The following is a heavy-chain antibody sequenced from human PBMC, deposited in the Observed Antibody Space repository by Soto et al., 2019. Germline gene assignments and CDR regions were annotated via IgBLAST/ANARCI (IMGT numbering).Heavy chain of an antibody. V-gene: IGHV4-30-4*01. CDR2: IYHSGNT. CDR1: GGSISSDDYY. D-gene: IGHD3-22*01. Sequence: QVQLQESGPGLVKPSQTLSLTCSVSGGSISSDDYYWSWIRQPPGKGLEWIGYIYHSGNTYFNPSLKSRVTISVDTSKNQFSLNLTSVTAADTAVYYCARATPDYYDESLYTWFDPWGQGTLVTVSP. J-gene: IGHJ5*02. CDR3: ARATPDYYDESLYTWFDP.